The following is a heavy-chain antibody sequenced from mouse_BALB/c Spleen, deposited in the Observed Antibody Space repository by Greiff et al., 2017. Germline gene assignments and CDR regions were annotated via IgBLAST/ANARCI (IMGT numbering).Heavy chain of an antibody. V-gene: IGHV5-17*02. J-gene: IGHJ3*01. CDR1: GFTFSSFG. CDR3: ARFDYDENWFAY. Sequence: EVKVVESGGGLVQPGGSRKLSCAASGFTFSSFGMHWVRQAPEKGLEWVAYISSGSSTIYYADTVKGRFTISRDNPKNTLFLQMTSLRSEDTAMYYCARFDYDENWFAYWGQGTLVTVSA. D-gene: IGHD2-4*01. CDR2: ISSGSSTI.